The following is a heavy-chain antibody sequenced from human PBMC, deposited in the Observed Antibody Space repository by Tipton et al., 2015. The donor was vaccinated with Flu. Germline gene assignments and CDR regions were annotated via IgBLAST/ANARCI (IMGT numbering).Heavy chain of an antibody. CDR1: GGSFSGYY. V-gene: IGHV4-34*01. Sequence: TLSLTCAVSGGSFSGYYWSWIRQPPGKGLEWIGEINHSGSTNYNPSLKSRVTISVDTSKNQVSLKLSSVTAADTAVYYCARHGVLYDYIWGSYRERYYLDYWGQGTLVTVSS. CDR2: INHSGST. CDR3: ARHGVLYDYIWGSYRERYYLDY. D-gene: IGHD3-16*02. J-gene: IGHJ4*02.